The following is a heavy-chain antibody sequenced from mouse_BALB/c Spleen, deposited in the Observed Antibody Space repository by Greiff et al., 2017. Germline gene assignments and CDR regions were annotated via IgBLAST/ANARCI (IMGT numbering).Heavy chain of an antibody. D-gene: IGHD1-1*01. V-gene: IGHV5-6-5*01. CDR2: ISSGGST. CDR1: GFTFSSYA. CDR3: EREDGTSFAY. J-gene: IGHJ3*01. Sequence: EVKLVESGGGLVKPGGSLKLSCAASGFTFSSYAMSWVRQTPEKRLEWVASISSGGSTYYPDSVKGRFTISRDNARNILYLQMSSLRSEDTAMYYCEREDGTSFAYWGQGTLVTVSA.